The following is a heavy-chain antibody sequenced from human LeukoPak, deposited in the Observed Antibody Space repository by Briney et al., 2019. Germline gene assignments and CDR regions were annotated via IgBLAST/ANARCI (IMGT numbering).Heavy chain of an antibody. Sequence: GGSLRLSCAASGFTFSSYWMSWVRQAPGKGLEWVANIKQDGSEKYYVDSVKGRFTISRDSSKNTPYLQMNSLRAEDTAVYYCARGFRSVTTWGYFDYWGQGSLVTVSS. CDR1: GFTFSSYW. V-gene: IGHV3-7*01. CDR3: ARGFRSVTTWGYFDY. CDR2: IKQDGSEK. D-gene: IGHD4-17*01. J-gene: IGHJ4*02.